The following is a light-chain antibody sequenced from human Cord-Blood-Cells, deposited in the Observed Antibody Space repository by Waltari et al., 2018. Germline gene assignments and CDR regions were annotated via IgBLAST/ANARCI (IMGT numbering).Light chain of an antibody. J-gene: IGLJ3*02. CDR3: QAWDSSTGV. CDR1: KLGDKY. CDR2: QDS. Sequence: SYELTQPPSVSVSPGQTASITCSGDKLGDKYACWYQQKPGQSPVLVIYQDSKRPSGLPERFAGSKSGNTATLTISGTQAMDEADYYCQAWDSSTGVFGGGTKLTVL. V-gene: IGLV3-1*01.